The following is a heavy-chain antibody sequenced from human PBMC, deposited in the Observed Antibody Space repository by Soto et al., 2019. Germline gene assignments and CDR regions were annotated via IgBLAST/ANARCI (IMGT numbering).Heavy chain of an antibody. CDR3: GRVIEGATRHTDFDS. J-gene: IGHJ5*01. Sequence: SETLSLTCAVSGVSIHNSHSFWAWIRQPPGKGLEFIGSVYYSGGANYNPSLKSRVTISVDTSKNQLSLTLNSVTAADTAVYYCGRVIEGATRHTDFDSWGQGILVTVSS. CDR2: VYYSGGA. D-gene: IGHD3-22*01. CDR1: GVSIHNSHSF. V-gene: IGHV4-39*01.